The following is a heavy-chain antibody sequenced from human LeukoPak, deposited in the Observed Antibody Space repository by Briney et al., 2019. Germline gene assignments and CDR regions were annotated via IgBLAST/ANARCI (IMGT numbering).Heavy chain of an antibody. CDR1: GFTFSSYW. V-gene: IGHV3-74*01. CDR3: ARAAIAAAGTNWFDP. CDR2: INSDGSST. D-gene: IGHD6-13*01. Sequence: PGGSLRLSCAASGFTFSSYWMHWVRQAPGKGLVWVSRINSDGSSTSYADSVKGRFTISRDNAKNTLYLQMNSLRAEDTAVYYCARAAIAAAGTNWFDPWGQGTLVTVSP. J-gene: IGHJ5*02.